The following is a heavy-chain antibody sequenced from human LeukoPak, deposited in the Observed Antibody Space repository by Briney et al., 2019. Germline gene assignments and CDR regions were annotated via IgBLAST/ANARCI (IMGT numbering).Heavy chain of an antibody. CDR2: IQYDGSNK. CDR3: AEHPSMPRGPGY. J-gene: IGHJ4*02. Sequence: GGSLRLSCAASGLSFSSYGMHWVRQAPGKGLEWVTFIQYDGSNKFYADSVKGRFTISRDNSKNTLYLQMNSLRAEDTAVYYCAEHPSMPRGPGYWGQGTLVTVSS. V-gene: IGHV3-30*12. CDR1: GLSFSSYG. D-gene: IGHD3-10*01.